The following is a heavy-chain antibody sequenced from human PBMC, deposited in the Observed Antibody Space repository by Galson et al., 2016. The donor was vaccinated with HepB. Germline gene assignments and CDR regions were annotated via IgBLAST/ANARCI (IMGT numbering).Heavy chain of an antibody. CDR1: GFTFSSYG. V-gene: IGHV3-30*18. Sequence: SLRLSCAASGFTFSSYGMHWVRQAPGKGLEWVAVISYDGSNKYYADPVKGRFTISRDNSKNTLYLQMNSLRAEDTAVYYCAKDEEYYFEYWGQGTLVTVSS. J-gene: IGHJ4*02. CDR3: AKDEEYYFEY. D-gene: IGHD3-10*01. CDR2: ISYDGSNK.